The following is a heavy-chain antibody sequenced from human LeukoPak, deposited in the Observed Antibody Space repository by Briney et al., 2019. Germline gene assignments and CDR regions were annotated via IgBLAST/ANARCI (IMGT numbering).Heavy chain of an antibody. V-gene: IGHV4-34*01. CDR3: ARDRYYGSGSYYNPRRGYFDY. D-gene: IGHD3-10*01. CDR1: GGSFSGYY. J-gene: IGHJ4*02. CDR2: INHGGST. Sequence: SETLSLTCAVYGGSFSGYYWSWIRQPPGKGLEWIGEINHGGSTNYNPSLKSRVTISVDTSKNQFSLKLSSVTAADTAVYYCARDRYYGSGSYYNPRRGYFDYWGQGTLVTVSS.